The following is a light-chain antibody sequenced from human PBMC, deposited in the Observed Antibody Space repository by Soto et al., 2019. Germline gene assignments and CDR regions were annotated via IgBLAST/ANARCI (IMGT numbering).Light chain of an antibody. V-gene: IGKV3-20*01. Sequence: EIVLTQSPGSLSLSPGERGTLSCRASQSVDSSFFAWYQQKPDQAPRLLIYGASNRATGIPDRVSGSGSGTDFTLTISRLEPEDVAVYYCQQYVSSVTFGQGTKVEIK. J-gene: IGKJ1*01. CDR1: QSVDSSF. CDR3: QQYVSSVT. CDR2: GAS.